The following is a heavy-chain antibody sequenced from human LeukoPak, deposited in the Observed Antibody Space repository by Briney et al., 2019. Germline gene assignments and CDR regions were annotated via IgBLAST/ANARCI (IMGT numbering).Heavy chain of an antibody. CDR1: GGTFSSYA. D-gene: IGHD2-2*01. J-gene: IGHJ4*02. V-gene: IGHV1-69*04. Sequence: ASVKVSCKASGGTFSSYAISWVRQAPGQGLEWMGRIIPILGIANYAQKFQGRVTITADKSTSTAYMELSSLRSEDTAVYYCATRRDIVVVPAAMKYFDYWGQGTLVTVSS. CDR2: IIPILGIA. CDR3: ATRRDIVVVPAAMKYFDY.